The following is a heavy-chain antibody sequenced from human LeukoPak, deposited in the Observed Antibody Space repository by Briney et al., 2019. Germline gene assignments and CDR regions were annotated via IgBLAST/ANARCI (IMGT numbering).Heavy chain of an antibody. CDR1: GFTFSSYA. D-gene: IGHD3-3*01. J-gene: IGHJ6*03. CDR2: ISGSGGST. CDR3: AKAPSEYDFWSGYVDV. Sequence: PGGSLRLSCAASGFTFSSYAMSWVRQAPGKGLEWVSAISGSGGSTYYADSVKGRFTISRDNSKNTLYLQMNSLRAEDTAVYYCAKAPSEYDFWSGYVDVWGKGTTVTVSS. V-gene: IGHV3-23*01.